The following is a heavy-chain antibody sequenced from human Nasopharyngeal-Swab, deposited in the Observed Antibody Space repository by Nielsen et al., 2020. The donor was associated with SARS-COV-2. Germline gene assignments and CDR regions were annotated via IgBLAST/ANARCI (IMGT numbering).Heavy chain of an antibody. CDR3: AIGDVVVPAAISQGQDAFDI. Sequence: ASVKVSCKASGYTFTSYDINWVRQATGQGLEWMGWMNPNSGNTGYAQKFQGRVTMTRNTSISTAYMELSSLRSEDTAVYYCAIGDVVVPAAISQGQDAFDIWGQGTMVTVSS. CDR2: MNPNSGNT. J-gene: IGHJ3*02. V-gene: IGHV1-8*01. D-gene: IGHD2-2*02. CDR1: GYTFTSYD.